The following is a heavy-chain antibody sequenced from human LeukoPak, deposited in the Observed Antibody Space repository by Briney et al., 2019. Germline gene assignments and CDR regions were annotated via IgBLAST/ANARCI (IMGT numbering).Heavy chain of an antibody. V-gene: IGHV3-21*06. D-gene: IGHD4-17*01. Sequence: GGSLRLSCAASGFTFRSYNMNWVRQAPGKGLEWVSSISKTTTNIYYGDSVRGRFTISRDNAKNSIHLQMSSLRAEDSAVYYCVRGDGDLFDYWGQGTLVSVSS. J-gene: IGHJ4*02. CDR2: ISKTTTNI. CDR1: GFTFRSYN. CDR3: VRGDGDLFDY.